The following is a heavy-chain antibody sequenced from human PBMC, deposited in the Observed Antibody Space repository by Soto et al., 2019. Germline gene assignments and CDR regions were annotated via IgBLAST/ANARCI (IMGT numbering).Heavy chain of an antibody. V-gene: IGHV3-7*01. CDR2: IKQDGSEK. CDR1: GFTFSNYW. CDR3: ARETRADSF. D-gene: IGHD1-7*01. J-gene: IGHJ4*02. Sequence: VQLVESGGGLVQPGGSLRLSCAASGFTFSNYWMVWVRQAPEKGPEWVATIKQDGSEKYYVDSVKGRFTISRDNTKNSLYLQMNSLRAEDTALYYCARETRADSFWGQGTLVTVSS.